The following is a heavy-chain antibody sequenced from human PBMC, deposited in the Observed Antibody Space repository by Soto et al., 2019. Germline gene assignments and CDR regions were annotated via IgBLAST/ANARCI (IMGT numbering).Heavy chain of an antibody. CDR3: ARLIVATGSIAFDI. D-gene: IGHD5-12*01. CDR1: GGSISSYY. V-gene: IGHV4-59*01. CDR2: IYYSGST. J-gene: IGHJ3*02. Sequence: ETLSLTCTVSGGSISSYYWSWIRQPPGKGLEWIGYIYYSGSTNYNPSLKSRVTISVDTSKNQFSLKLSSVTAADTAVYYCARLIVATGSIAFDIWGQGTMVTVS.